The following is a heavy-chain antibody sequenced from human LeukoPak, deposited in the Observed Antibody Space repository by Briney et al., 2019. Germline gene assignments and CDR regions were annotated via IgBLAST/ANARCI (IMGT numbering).Heavy chain of an antibody. CDR1: GGTFSSYA. CDR2: IIPIFGTT. Sequence: SVKVSCKASGGTFSSYAISWVRQAPGQGLEWMGGIIPIFGTTNYAQKFQGRVTNTADESTSIAYMELSSLRSEDTAVYYCARGRLSSRRDAFDIWGQGTMVTVSS. J-gene: IGHJ3*02. D-gene: IGHD3-16*02. V-gene: IGHV1-69*01. CDR3: ARGRLSSRRDAFDI.